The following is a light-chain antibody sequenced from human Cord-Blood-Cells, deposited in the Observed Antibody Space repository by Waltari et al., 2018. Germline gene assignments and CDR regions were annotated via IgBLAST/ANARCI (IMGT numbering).Light chain of an antibody. CDR2: ASS. CDR3: QQSYSTPYT. J-gene: IGKJ2*01. CDR1: QSISSY. V-gene: IGKV1-39*01. Sequence: DIQMTQSPSSLSASVGDRVPITCQASQSISSYLNWYQQKPGKAPKLLIYASSSLKSGVPSRISGSGSETDFTLTISSLQPEDFATYYCQQSYSTPYTFGQGTKLEIK.